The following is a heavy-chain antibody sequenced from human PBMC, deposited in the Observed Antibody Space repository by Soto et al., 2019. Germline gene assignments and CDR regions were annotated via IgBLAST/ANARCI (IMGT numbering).Heavy chain of an antibody. V-gene: IGHV4-31*03. J-gene: IGHJ4*02. Sequence: SETLSLTCTVSGGSISSGGYYWSWIRQHPGKGLEWIGYIYYSGSTYYNPSLKSRVTISVDTSKNQFSLKLSSVTAAYTAVYYCASTGYSSSWYNYWGQGTLVTVSS. D-gene: IGHD6-13*01. CDR3: ASTGYSSSWYNY. CDR2: IYYSGST. CDR1: GGSISSGGYY.